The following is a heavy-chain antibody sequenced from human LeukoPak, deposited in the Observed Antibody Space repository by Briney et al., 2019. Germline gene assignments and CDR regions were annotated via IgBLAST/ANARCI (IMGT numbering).Heavy chain of an antibody. CDR3: ARGLPGYYGIHPSDNWFDP. J-gene: IGHJ5*02. CDR1: GYTFTSYY. D-gene: IGHD3-10*01. V-gene: IGHV1-46*01. Sequence: ASVKVSCKASGYTFTSYYMHWVRQAPGQGLEWMGIINPSGGSTSYAQKFQGRVTMTRDMSTSTVYMELSSLRSEDTAVYYCARGLPGYYGIHPSDNWFDPWGQGTLVTVSS. CDR2: INPSGGST.